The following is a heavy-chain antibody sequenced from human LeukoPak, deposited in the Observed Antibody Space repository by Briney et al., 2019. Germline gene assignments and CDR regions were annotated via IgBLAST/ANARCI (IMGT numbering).Heavy chain of an antibody. CDR2: IYYSGST. D-gene: IGHD6-19*01. CDR1: GGSISGSSSY. CDR3: ARAVAGDDAFDI. V-gene: IGHV4-39*07. J-gene: IGHJ3*02. Sequence: PSETLSLTCSVSGGSISGSSSYWGWIRQPPGKGLESIGSIYYSGSTYDNPALKSRVTISVDTSKNQFSLKLSSVTAADTAVYYCARAVAGDDAFDIWGQGTMVTVSS.